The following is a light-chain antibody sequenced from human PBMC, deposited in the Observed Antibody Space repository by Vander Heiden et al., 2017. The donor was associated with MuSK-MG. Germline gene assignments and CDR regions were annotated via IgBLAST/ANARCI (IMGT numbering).Light chain of an antibody. Sequence: EIVLTQSPRTLSLSPGERATRSCRASQSVSSSYLAWYQQKPGQAPRLLIYGASSRATGIPDRFSGSGSGTDFTLTISRLEPEDFAVYYCQQYGSSPRITFGQGTRLEIK. J-gene: IGKJ5*01. V-gene: IGKV3-20*01. CDR1: QSVSSSY. CDR3: QQYGSSPRIT. CDR2: GAS.